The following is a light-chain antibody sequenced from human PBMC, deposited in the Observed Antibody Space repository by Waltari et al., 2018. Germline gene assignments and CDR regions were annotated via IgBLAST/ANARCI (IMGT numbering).Light chain of an antibody. J-gene: IGKJ5*01. CDR2: AAS. CDR1: QSVSSY. CDR3: QQRSNWPPIT. V-gene: IGKV3-11*01. Sequence: EIVLTQSPATLSLSPGERATLSCRASQSVSSYLAWYQQKPGQAPRLLIYAASNRATGIPARVSGSWSGTDFTLTISSLEPEDFAVYYCQQRSNWPPITFGQGTRLEIK.